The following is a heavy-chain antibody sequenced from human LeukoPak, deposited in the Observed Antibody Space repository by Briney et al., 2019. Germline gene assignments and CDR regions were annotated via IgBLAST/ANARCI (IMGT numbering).Heavy chain of an antibody. J-gene: IGHJ5*02. CDR1: GGSISSSSYY. Sequence: PSETLSLTCTVSGGSISSSSYYWSWIRQPPGKGLEWIGYIYYSGSTNYNPSLKSRVTISVDTSKNEFSLSLNSVTAADTAVYYCAGSWNAERSFDPWGQGTLVTVSS. CDR3: AGSWNAERSFDP. CDR2: IYYSGST. V-gene: IGHV4-61*05. D-gene: IGHD1-1*01.